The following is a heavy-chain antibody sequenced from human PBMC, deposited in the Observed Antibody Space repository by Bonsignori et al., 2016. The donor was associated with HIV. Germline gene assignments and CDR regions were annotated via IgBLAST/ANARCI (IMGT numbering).Heavy chain of an antibody. V-gene: IGHV1-2*02. CDR3: ARATIMITFGGDSPLDY. J-gene: IGHJ4*02. D-gene: IGHD3-16*01. Sequence: ASVKVSCKASGYTFTDYYMHWVRQAPGQGLEWMGWINPTSGGTNYTQNFQGRVTMTRDTSISTAYMELSRLRSDDTAVYYCARATIMITFGGDSPLDYWGQGTLVTVSS. CDR2: INPTSGGT. CDR1: GYTFTDYY.